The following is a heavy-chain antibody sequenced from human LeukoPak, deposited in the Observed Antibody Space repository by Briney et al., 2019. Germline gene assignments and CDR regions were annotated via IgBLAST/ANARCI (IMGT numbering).Heavy chain of an antibody. CDR1: GGSISNCY. CDR2: ISNSGST. Sequence: SETLSLTCTVSGGSISNCYWSWIRQPAGKGLEWIGRISNSGSTNYNLVHKSRVTMSVDTSKNQFSVRLSSVTAADTAMYYCARASGGASFDYWGQGTLVTVSS. V-gene: IGHV4-4*07. J-gene: IGHJ4*02. D-gene: IGHD1-14*01. CDR3: ARASGGASFDY.